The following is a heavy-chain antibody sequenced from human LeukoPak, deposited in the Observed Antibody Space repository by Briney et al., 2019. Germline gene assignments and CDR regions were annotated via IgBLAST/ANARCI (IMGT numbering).Heavy chain of an antibody. J-gene: IGHJ4*02. CDR2: IYYSGST. CDR3: AREIAAAGTIDY. CDR1: GDSISSSSHF. V-gene: IGHV4-61*01. D-gene: IGHD6-13*01. Sequence: SETLSLTCTVSGDSISSSSHFWGWIRQPPGKGLEWIGYIYYSGSTNYNPSLKSRVTISVDTSKNQFSLKLSSVTAADTAVYYCAREIAAAGTIDYWGQGTLVTVSS.